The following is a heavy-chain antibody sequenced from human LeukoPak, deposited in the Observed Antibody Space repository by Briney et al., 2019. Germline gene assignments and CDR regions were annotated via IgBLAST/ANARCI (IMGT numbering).Heavy chain of an antibody. Sequence: SVKVSCRASGGTFSSYAISWVRQAPGQGLEWMGGIIPIFGTANYAQKFQGRVTITADESTSTAYMELSSLRSEDTAVYYCASSDYGDLYYFDYWGQGTLVTVSS. J-gene: IGHJ4*02. CDR3: ASSDYGDLYYFDY. CDR1: GGTFSSYA. D-gene: IGHD4-17*01. CDR2: IIPIFGTA. V-gene: IGHV1-69*13.